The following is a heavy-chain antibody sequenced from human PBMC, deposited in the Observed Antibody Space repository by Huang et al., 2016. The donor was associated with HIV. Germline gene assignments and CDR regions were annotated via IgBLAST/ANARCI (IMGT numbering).Heavy chain of an antibody. Sequence: QVQLVESGGGVVQPGRSLRLSCAASGFTFSNYAMHWVRQAPGKGLELVAVISYEGSNKYYTASVKGRFTISRDNSKNALYLQMNSLRAEDTAVYYCARRAVAGIYYYYYMDVWGKGTTVTVSS. CDR1: GFTFSNYA. V-gene: IGHV3-30-3*01. D-gene: IGHD6-19*01. CDR2: ISYEGSNK. J-gene: IGHJ6*03. CDR3: ARRAVAGIYYYYYMDV.